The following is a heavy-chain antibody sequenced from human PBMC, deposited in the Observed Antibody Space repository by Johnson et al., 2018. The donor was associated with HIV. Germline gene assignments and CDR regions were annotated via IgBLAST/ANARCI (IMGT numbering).Heavy chain of an antibody. V-gene: IGHV3-11*04. CDR2: ISSRGSTI. CDR1: GFTFSDYY. J-gene: IGHJ3*02. Sequence: QVQLVESGGGVVQPGGSLRLSCAASGFTFSDYYMSWIRQAPGKGLEWVSYISSRGSTIYYADSVKGRFTISRDNAKNSLYLQRHSLRAEDTAVYYCARDETPGAFDIWGQGTMVTVSS. CDR3: ARDETPGAFDI.